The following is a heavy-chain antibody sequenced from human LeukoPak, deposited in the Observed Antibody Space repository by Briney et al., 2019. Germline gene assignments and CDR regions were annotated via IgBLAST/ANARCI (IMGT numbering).Heavy chain of an antibody. J-gene: IGHJ4*02. CDR2: ISSSGNTI. D-gene: IGHD4-17*01. CDR1: GFTFSDYY. Sequence: GGSLRLSCAASGFTFSDYYMSWIRQAPGKGLEWVSYISSSGNTIYYADSVKGRFTISRDNAKNSLYLQMNSLRAEDMAVYYCAREAYGDYVNHWGQGTLVTVSS. V-gene: IGHV3-11*04. CDR3: AREAYGDYVNH.